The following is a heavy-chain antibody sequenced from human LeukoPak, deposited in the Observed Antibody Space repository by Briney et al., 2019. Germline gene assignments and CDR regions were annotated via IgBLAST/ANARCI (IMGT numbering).Heavy chain of an antibody. CDR3: VKEIRRNYFYGMDV. J-gene: IGHJ6*02. V-gene: IGHV3-30*02. Sequence: PGGSLRLSCAASGFSFSISDMHWVRQAPGKGLEWVAFIRDDGSNKYYEDSVKGRLTISRDNATNTLFLRMYSLRPVDTAVYYCVKEIRRNYFYGMDVWGQGTSVTVSS. CDR1: GFSFSISD. CDR2: IRDDGSNK.